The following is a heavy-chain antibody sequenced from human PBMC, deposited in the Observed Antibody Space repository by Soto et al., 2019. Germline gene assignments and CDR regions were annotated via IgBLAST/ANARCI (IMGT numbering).Heavy chain of an antibody. CDR1: GGSVSSGSYY. V-gene: IGHV4-31*03. D-gene: IGHD2-2*01. CDR3: ARGHQYACVFAGIGY. CDR2: IHSSGTT. Sequence: QVQLQESGPGLVKPSQTLSLTCTVSGGSVSSGSYYWTWIRQHPGKGLEWIGYIHSSGTTYYNPSLESRATISEATSKTQFSLELTSVTAADTAVYYCARGHQYACVFAGIGYWGQGTLVTVSS. J-gene: IGHJ4*02.